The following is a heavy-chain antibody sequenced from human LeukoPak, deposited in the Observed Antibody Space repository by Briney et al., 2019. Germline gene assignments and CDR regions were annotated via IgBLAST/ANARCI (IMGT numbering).Heavy chain of an antibody. D-gene: IGHD6-13*01. CDR2: IYSGGST. CDR1: GFTVSNNY. J-gene: IGHJ6*02. CDR3: ARDQRRGSSWYVDHYYYYGMDV. Sequence: GGSLRLSCAASGFTVSNNYMSWVRQAPGKGLEWVSVIYSGGSTYYADSVKGRFTISRDNSKNTLYLQMNSLRAEDTAVYYCARDQRRGSSWYVDHYYYYGMDVWGQGTTVTVSS. V-gene: IGHV3-66*01.